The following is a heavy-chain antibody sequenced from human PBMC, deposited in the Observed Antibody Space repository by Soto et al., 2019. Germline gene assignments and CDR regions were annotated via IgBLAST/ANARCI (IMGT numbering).Heavy chain of an antibody. Sequence: PGGSLRLSCAASGFTFSSYGMHWVRQAPGKGLEWVAVIWYDGSNKYYADSVKGRFTISRDNSKNTLYLQMNSLTAADTAVYYCARDLDSSYGMDVWGQGTTVTVSS. CDR3: ARDLDSSYGMDV. V-gene: IGHV3-33*01. CDR1: GFTFSSYG. J-gene: IGHJ6*02. CDR2: IWYDGSNK. D-gene: IGHD3-3*01.